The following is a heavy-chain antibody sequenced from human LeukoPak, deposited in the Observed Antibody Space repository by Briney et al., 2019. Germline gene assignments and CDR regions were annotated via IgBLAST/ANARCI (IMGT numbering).Heavy chain of an antibody. D-gene: IGHD6-13*01. CDR3: ARVPYSSSWYGGAFDT. J-gene: IGHJ3*02. CDR1: GFTFSSYW. V-gene: IGHV3-7*01. Sequence: GGSLRLSCAASGFTFSSYWMSWVRQAPGKGLEWVANIKQDGSEKYYVDSVKGRFTISRDNAKNSLYLQMNSLRAEDTAVYYCARVPYSSSWYGGAFDTWGQGIMVTVSS. CDR2: IKQDGSEK.